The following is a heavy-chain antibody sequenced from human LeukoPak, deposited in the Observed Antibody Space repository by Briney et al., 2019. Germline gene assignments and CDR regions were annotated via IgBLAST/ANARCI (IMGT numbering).Heavy chain of an antibody. Sequence: PGGSLRLSCAASGFTVSSNYMSWVRQAPGKGLEWVPVIYSGGSTYYADSVKGRFTISRDNSKNTLYLQMNSLRAEDTAVYYCARVSYDSSGYYSHFDYWGQGTLVTVSS. J-gene: IGHJ4*02. CDR2: IYSGGST. D-gene: IGHD3-22*01. V-gene: IGHV3-53*01. CDR1: GFTVSSNY. CDR3: ARVSYDSSGYYSHFDY.